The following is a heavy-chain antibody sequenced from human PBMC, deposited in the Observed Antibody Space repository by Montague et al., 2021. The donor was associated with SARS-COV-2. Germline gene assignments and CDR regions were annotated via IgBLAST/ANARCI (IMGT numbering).Heavy chain of an antibody. J-gene: IGHJ4*02. D-gene: IGHD3-10*01. V-gene: IGHV4-34*01. CDR1: GGSFSGFH. CDR2: INHSGST. Sequence: SETLSLTCALYGGSFSGFHWSWIRQPPGKGLEWIGEINHSGSTNYNPSLKSRLTMSLDTSKNQVSLKLSSVTAADTAVYYCATSSSRSYYVGLDYWGQGTMVTVTS. CDR3: ATSSSRSYYVGLDY.